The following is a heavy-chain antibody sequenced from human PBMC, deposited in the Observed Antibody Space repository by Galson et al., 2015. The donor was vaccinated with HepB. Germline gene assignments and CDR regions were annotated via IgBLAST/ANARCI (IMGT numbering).Heavy chain of an antibody. V-gene: IGHV3-23*01. J-gene: IGHJ4*02. Sequence: SLRLSCAASGFTFSSYAVSWVRQAPGKGLEWVSTISANTGNTYYADSVKGRFTISRDNSKNTLYLQMNTLRAEDTAVYYCAKSMAARPASFDYWGQGTLFTAST. CDR2: ISANTGNT. CDR1: GFTFSSYA. CDR3: AKSMAARPASFDY. D-gene: IGHD6-6*01.